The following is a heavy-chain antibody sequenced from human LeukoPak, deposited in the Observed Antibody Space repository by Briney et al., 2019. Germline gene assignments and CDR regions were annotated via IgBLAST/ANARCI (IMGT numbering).Heavy chain of an antibody. V-gene: IGHV4-31*03. CDR1: GASISTSGHY. D-gene: IGHD2/OR15-2a*01. Sequence: SQTLSLTCTVSGASISTSGHYWTWIRQHPGEGLEWIGNTYYSGNTYYNPSLKSRVAISVDTSKNKFFLELRSVTAADTAVYYCVSNPLQYFPDCWGQGILVTVSS. J-gene: IGHJ4*02. CDR3: VSNPLQYFPDC. CDR2: TYYSGNT.